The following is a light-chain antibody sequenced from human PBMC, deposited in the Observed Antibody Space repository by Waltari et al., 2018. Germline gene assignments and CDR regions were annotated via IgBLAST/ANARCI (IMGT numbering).Light chain of an antibody. CDR1: RSVSYNY. J-gene: IGKJ1*01. CDR3: QQYGSSPWT. V-gene: IGKV3-20*01. Sequence: DIVLTQSPGTLSLSLGERAPLSCRASRSVSYNYLAWYQQKPGQAPRLLIYAASSRATGIPDRFSGSGSGTDFTLTITRVEPEDFAVYYCQQYGSSPWTFGQGTKVDIK. CDR2: AAS.